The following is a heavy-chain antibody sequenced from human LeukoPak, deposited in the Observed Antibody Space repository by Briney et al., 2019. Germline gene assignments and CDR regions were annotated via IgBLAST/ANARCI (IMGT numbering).Heavy chain of an antibody. CDR3: ARDPPVGSGWYGGFDY. CDR2: ISYDGSNK. V-gene: IGHV3-30*04. J-gene: IGHJ4*02. CDR1: GFTFSSYA. Sequence: PGRSLRLSCAASGFTFSSYAMHWVRQAPGKGLEWVAVISYDGSNKYYADSVKGQFTISRDNSKNTLYLQMNSLRAEDTAVYYCARDPPVGSGWYGGFDYWGQGTLVTVSS. D-gene: IGHD6-19*01.